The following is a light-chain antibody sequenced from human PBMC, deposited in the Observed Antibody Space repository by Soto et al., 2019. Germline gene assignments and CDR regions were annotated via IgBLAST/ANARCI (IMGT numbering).Light chain of an antibody. V-gene: IGKV3-15*01. CDR2: GAS. CDR1: QTVRRN. J-gene: IGKJ1*01. Sequence: EIVMTQSPATLSVSPGERVTLSCRASQTVRRNLAWYQQKVGQAPRLLIHGASTRVTGIPARFSGSGSETEFTLTISSLQSEDFAVYFCQQYNDWWTFGQGTKVEFK. CDR3: QQYNDWWT.